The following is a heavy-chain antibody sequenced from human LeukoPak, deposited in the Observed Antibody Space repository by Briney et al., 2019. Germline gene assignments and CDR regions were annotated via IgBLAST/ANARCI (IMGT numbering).Heavy chain of an antibody. CDR2: ITWNGGNT. Sequence: RSGGSLRLSCAASGFTFDDYAMHWVRHAPGKGLEWVSLITWNGGNTYYADSVKGRFTISRDNSINSLYLQMNSLRAEDTALYYCAKADSSTWPDAFDIWGQGTMVTVSS. D-gene: IGHD6-13*01. V-gene: IGHV3-43D*03. CDR1: GFTFDDYA. CDR3: AKADSSTWPDAFDI. J-gene: IGHJ3*02.